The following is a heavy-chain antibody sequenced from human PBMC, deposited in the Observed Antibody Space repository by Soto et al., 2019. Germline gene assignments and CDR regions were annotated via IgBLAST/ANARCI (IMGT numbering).Heavy chain of an antibody. J-gene: IGHJ4*02. V-gene: IGHV1-69*13. D-gene: IGHD5-12*01. CDR3: AREVEMATMTGPYFDY. CDR1: GGTFSSYA. CDR2: IIPIFGTA. Sequence: SVKVSCKASGGTFSSYAISWVRQAPGQGLEWMGGIIPIFGTAIYAQKFQGRVTITGDESTSTAYMELSSLRSEDTAVYYCAREVEMATMTGPYFDYWGQGTLVTVSS.